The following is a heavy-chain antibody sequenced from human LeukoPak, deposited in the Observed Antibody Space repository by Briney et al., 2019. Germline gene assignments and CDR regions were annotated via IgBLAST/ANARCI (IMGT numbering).Heavy chain of an antibody. J-gene: IGHJ4*02. Sequence: GGSLRLSCAASGFTFSNYNMHWVRQAPGKGLEWVSYISSTITMYYADSVTGRFTISRDNAKNSLYLQMNSLRDEDTAVYYCARDVHFDYWGQGTLVTVSS. CDR2: ISSTITM. CDR1: GFTFSNYN. V-gene: IGHV3-48*02. CDR3: ARDVHFDY.